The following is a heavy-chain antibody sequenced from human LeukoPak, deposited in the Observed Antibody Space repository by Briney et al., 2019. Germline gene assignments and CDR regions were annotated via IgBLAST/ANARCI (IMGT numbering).Heavy chain of an antibody. J-gene: IGHJ4*02. CDR2: ISAYNGNA. V-gene: IGHV1-18*01. CDR1: GYIFTSYG. D-gene: IGHD3-3*01. Sequence: ASVKVSCKASGYIFTSYGISWVRQAPGQGLEWMGWISAYNGNANYAQMVQGRVTMTTDTSTSTAYMELRSLRSDDTAVYYCARHSDYNFWCGYYRCFDHWGQGTLVTVSS. CDR3: ARHSDYNFWCGYYRCFDH.